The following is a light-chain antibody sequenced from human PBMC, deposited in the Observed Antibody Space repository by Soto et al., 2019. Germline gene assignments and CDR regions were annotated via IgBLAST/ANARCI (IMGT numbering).Light chain of an antibody. J-gene: IGLJ3*02. CDR3: ETWDSNTRV. CDR1: SGHSSYI. V-gene: IGLV4-60*02. Sequence: QLVLTQSSSASASLGSSVKLTCTLSSGHSSYIIAWHQQQPGKAPRYLMKLEGSGSYNKGSGVPDRFSGSSYGADRYLTISNLHFEDEADYYCETWDSNTRVFGGGTQLTVL. CDR2: LEGSGSY.